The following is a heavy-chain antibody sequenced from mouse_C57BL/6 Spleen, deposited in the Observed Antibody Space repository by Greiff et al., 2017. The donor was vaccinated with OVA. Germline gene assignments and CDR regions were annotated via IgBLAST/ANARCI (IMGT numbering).Heavy chain of an antibody. CDR1: GFSLTSYG. D-gene: IGHD4-1*01. CDR2: IWGVGST. CDR3: ARGTGNAMDY. V-gene: IGHV2-6*01. Sequence: VQVVESGPGLVAPSQSLSITCTVSGFSLTSYGVDWVRQSPGKGLEWLGVIWGVGSTNYNSALKSRLSISKDNSKSQVFLKMNSLQTDDTAMYYCARGTGNAMDYWGQGTSVTVSS. J-gene: IGHJ4*01.